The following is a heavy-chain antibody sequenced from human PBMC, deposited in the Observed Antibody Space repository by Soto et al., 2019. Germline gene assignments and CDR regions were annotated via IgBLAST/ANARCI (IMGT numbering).Heavy chain of an antibody. J-gene: IGHJ1*01. Sequence: EVQLLESGGGLEPPGGSLRLSCVTSGFTFTSYGRSWVRQAPGKGLEWVSAISGSSDTYYPDSVKGRFTISRDNSRSTLYLQMNSLRAEDTAVYYCATYGGDSGGYEYFQRWGQGCLVTVSS. V-gene: IGHV3-23*01. CDR1: GFTFTSYG. CDR2: ISGSSDT. CDR3: ATYGGDSGGYEYFQR. D-gene: IGHD4-17*01.